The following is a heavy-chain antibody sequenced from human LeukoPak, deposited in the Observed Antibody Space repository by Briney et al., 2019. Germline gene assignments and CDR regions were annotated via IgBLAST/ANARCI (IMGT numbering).Heavy chain of an antibody. J-gene: IGHJ4*02. CDR1: GFTFSSYS. Sequence: GGSLRLSCAASGFTFSSYSMNWVRQAPGKGLEWVGHIRSKADGGTPDYIAPVKGRFAISRDDSKDTLYLQMNSLNTEDTAMYYCTTRSPARYCSDGACYSSADYWGQGTLVTVSS. D-gene: IGHD2-15*01. CDR2: IRSKADGGTP. V-gene: IGHV3-15*07. CDR3: TTRSPARYCSDGACYSSADY.